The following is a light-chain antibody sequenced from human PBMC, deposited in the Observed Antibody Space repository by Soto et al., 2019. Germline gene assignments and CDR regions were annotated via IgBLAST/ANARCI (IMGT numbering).Light chain of an antibody. CDR3: QQYARPPL. Sequence: LVLTQSPGTLSLSPGERATLSFRASQRISNSYLAWYQQKPGQAPRLLLYDASSRATGIPDRVSGSGSGTDFTLTISRLEPEDFAVYYCQQYARPPLFGQGTKVDIK. J-gene: IGKJ1*01. CDR2: DAS. V-gene: IGKV3-20*01. CDR1: QRISNSY.